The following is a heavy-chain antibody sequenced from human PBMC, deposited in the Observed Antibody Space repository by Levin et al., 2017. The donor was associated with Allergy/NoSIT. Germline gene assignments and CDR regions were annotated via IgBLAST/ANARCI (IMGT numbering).Heavy chain of an antibody. CDR2: INHSGST. J-gene: IGHJ4*02. V-gene: IGHV4-34*01. D-gene: IGHD6-13*01. CDR3: ARGYSTDY. Sequence: GSLRLSCAVYGGSFSGYYWSWIRQPPGKGLEWIGEINHSGSTNYNPSLKSRVTISVDTSKNQFSLKLSSVTAADTAVYYCARGYSTDYWGQGTLVTVSS. CDR1: GGSFSGYY.